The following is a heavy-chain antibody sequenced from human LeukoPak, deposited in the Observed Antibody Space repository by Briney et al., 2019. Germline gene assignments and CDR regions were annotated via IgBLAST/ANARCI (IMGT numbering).Heavy chain of an antibody. Sequence: ASVKVSCKASGYAFINNRINWVRQAPGQGLEWMGWISLDSDNTNYAEMLQGRVTMSTDTSTSTVYMELRSLRFDDTAVYYCARGLGRYQLLVFDPWGQGTLVTVSS. CDR3: ARGLGRYQLLVFDP. CDR2: ISLDSDNT. CDR1: GYAFINNR. J-gene: IGHJ5*02. V-gene: IGHV1-18*01. D-gene: IGHD2-2*01.